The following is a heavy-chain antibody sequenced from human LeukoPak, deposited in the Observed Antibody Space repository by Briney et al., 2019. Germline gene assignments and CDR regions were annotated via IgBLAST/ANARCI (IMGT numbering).Heavy chain of an antibody. CDR2: ISSSSSYT. D-gene: IGHD2-15*01. CDR3: ASVRSTHASYYFDY. V-gene: IGHV3-11*06. J-gene: IGHJ4*02. CDR1: GSTFSDYY. Sequence: RGSLSLSCAASGSTFSDYYMSWIRQAPGKGLEWVSYISSSSSYTNYADSVKGRFTISRDNAKNSLYLQMNSLRAEDTAVYYCASVRSTHASYYFDYWGQGTLVTVSS.